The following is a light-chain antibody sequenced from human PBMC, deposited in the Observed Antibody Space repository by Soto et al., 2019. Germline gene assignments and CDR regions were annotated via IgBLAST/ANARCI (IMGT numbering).Light chain of an antibody. CDR2: DVS. J-gene: IGKJ4*01. V-gene: IGKV3-11*01. CDR1: QSVYSY. Sequence: EVVLTQSPATLSLSPGERATLSCRASQSVYSYLAWYQQKPGQPPRLLISDVSNRATGIPARFSGSGYGTDFPLTISSQEPEDFAVYYCQHRNDWPFTFGGGTKVEIK. CDR3: QHRNDWPFT.